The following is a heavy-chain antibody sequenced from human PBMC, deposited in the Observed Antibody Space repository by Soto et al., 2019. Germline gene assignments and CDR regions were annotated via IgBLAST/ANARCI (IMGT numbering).Heavy chain of an antibody. J-gene: IGHJ4*02. CDR2: IYTVGST. Sequence: QVQLQESGPRLVKPSETLSFTCTVSGGSLNNYYWSWIRQPAGKGLEWIGRIYTVGSTNYNPSLKSRVTMSIDTPKNQFSLRLTSVTAADTAVYYCARSPLTHSYAQFDSWGQGSLVTVSS. D-gene: IGHD3-16*01. CDR3: ARSPLTHSYAQFDS. CDR1: GGSLNNYY. V-gene: IGHV4-4*07.